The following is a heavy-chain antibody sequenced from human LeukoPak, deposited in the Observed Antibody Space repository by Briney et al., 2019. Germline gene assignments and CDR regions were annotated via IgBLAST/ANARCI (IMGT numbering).Heavy chain of an antibody. J-gene: IGHJ3*02. Sequence: GGSLRLSCAASGFTFSSYAMSWVRQAPGKGLEWVSSISSTSSYIYYADSVKGRFTISRDNAKNSLYLQMNSLRAEDTAVYYCAREAISSGWYHDAFDIWGQGTMVTVSS. D-gene: IGHD6-19*01. CDR2: ISSTSSYI. CDR1: GFTFSSYA. V-gene: IGHV3-21*01. CDR3: AREAISSGWYHDAFDI.